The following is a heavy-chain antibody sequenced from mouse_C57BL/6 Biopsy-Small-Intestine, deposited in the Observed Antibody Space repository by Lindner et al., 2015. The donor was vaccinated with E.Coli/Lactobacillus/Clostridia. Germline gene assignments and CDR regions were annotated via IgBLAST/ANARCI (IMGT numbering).Heavy chain of an antibody. J-gene: IGHJ2*01. V-gene: IGHV1-54*01. CDR2: INPGSGGT. Sequence: VQLQESGAELVRPGTSVKVSCKASGYAFTNYLIEWVKQRPGQGLEWIGVINPGSGGTNYNEKFKGKATLTADKSSCTAYMQLSSLTSEDSADYFCARNYYGKRGFDYWGQGTTLTVSS. CDR3: ARNYYGKRGFDY. D-gene: IGHD1-1*01. CDR1: GYAFTNYL.